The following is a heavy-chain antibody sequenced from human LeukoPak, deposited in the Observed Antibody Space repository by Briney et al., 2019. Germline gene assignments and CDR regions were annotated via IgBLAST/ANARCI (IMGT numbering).Heavy chain of an antibody. D-gene: IGHD3-22*01. CDR3: VVTTRSMSFDF. J-gene: IGHJ4*02. CDR2: IDQDGSGR. CDR1: GFTFSTYY. V-gene: IGHV3-7*05. Sequence: GGSLRLSCAASGFTFSTYYMFWVRQAPGKRLEWVASIDQDGSGRDYVDSVKGRFTISRDNAKNSLYLQMSSLSAEDTAVYYCVVTTRSMSFDFWGQGTLVTVSS.